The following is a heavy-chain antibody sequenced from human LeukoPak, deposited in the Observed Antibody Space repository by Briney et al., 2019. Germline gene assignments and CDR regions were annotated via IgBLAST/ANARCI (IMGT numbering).Heavy chain of an antibody. V-gene: IGHV1-18*01. CDR2: ISAYNGNT. CDR3: ARVIPDYYDSSGYPLFFDY. CDR1: GYTFSNYG. J-gene: IGHJ4*02. Sequence: ASVKVSCKASGYTFSNYGISWVRQAPGQGLEWLGWISAYNGNTHYAQKLQGRVTLTIDTSTSTAYMEVRSLRSDDTAVYFCARVIPDYYDSSGYPLFFDYWGQGTLVTVSS. D-gene: IGHD3-22*01.